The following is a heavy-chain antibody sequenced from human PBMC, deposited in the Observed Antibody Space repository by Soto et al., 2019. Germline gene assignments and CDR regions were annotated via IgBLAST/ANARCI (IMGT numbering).Heavy chain of an antibody. Sequence: GGLLRLSCGVSEGTCSRSAMGWIRQAPGKGLEWVSSISGSGRDTYYPDAVRGRFTVSRDNSKSTLYLQMNSLSAEDTALYYCARDIRSSSGGGNYGLFDPWGPGTQVTGSS. CDR2: ISGSGRDT. D-gene: IGHD3-16*01. CDR1: EGTCSRSA. J-gene: IGHJ5*02. CDR3: ARDIRSSSGGGNYGLFDP. V-gene: IGHV3-23*01.